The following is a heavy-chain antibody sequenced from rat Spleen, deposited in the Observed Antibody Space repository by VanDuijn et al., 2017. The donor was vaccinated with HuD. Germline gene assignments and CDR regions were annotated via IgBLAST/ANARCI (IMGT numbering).Heavy chain of an antibody. V-gene: IGHV2S63*01. CDR2: MWSGGST. J-gene: IGHJ3*01. CDR1: GFLLTDYS. Sequence: EVQLKESGPGLVQPSQTLSLTCTVSGFLLTDYSVHWVRQPPGKGLEWMGGMWSGGSTAYNSTLKSRLSITRDTSKSQVFLKMNSLQNEDTAIYYCTRGATIAAISTFAYWGQGTLVTVSS. CDR3: TRGATIAAISTFAY. D-gene: IGHD1-2*01.